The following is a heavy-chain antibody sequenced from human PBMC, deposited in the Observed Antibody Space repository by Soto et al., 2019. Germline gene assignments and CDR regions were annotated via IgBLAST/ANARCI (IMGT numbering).Heavy chain of an antibody. CDR2: IFSNDEK. CDR3: ARTRHGHYGSGGYLFDY. Sequence: SGPTLVNPTETITLTCTVSGFSLSNARMGVSWIRHPPGKALEWLAHIFSNDEKSYSTSLKSRLTISKDTSKSQVVLTMTNMDPVDTATYYCARTRHGHYGSGGYLFDYWGQGTLVTVSS. D-gene: IGHD3-10*01. V-gene: IGHV2-26*01. CDR1: GFSLSNARMG. J-gene: IGHJ4*02.